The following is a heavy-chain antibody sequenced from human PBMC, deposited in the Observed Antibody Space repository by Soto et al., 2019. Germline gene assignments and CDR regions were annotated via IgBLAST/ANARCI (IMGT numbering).Heavy chain of an antibody. D-gene: IGHD3-10*01. CDR3: AKDGGDVSGSYLNYYYYYGMDV. V-gene: IGHV3-53*01. Sequence: GGSLRLSCAASGLTVSTSYMSWFRQAPGKGLQWFSVIYSARSTYYANSVKGRFTISRDISTNMVYLQMISLTDEDTAVYYCAKDGGDVSGSYLNYYYYYGMDVWGQGTTVTVSS. CDR2: IYSARST. CDR1: GLTVSTSY. J-gene: IGHJ6*02.